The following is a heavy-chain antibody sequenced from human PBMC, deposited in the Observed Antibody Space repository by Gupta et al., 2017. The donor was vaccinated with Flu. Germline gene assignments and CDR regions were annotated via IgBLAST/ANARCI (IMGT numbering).Heavy chain of an antibody. D-gene: IGHD3-16*01. J-gene: IGHJ1*01. CDR1: GGSINSHY. V-gene: IGHV4-59*11. CDR3: ERLWGSGGYLDD. Sequence: QVQLQESGPGLVKPSETLSLSCSVSGGSINSHYWSWIRQPPGKGLEWIGYVHYTGNTNYNPSLKGRITMAVDTSKTQFSLRLTSVTAADTAVYYCERLWGSGGYLDDWGQGTLVTVSS. CDR2: VHYTGNT.